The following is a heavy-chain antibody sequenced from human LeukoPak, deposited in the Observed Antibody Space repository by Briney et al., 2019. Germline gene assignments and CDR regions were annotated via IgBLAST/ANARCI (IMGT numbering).Heavy chain of an antibody. V-gene: IGHV3-30*02. CDR1: GFTFSSYG. CDR2: IRYDGSNK. J-gene: IGHJ3*02. Sequence: GGSLRLSCAASGFTFSSYGMHWVRQAPGKGLEWVAFIRYDGSNKYYADSVTGRFTISRDNSKNTLYLQMNSLRAEDTAVYYCAKDHPSVRDLVGAFDIWGQGTMVTVSS. D-gene: IGHD5-12*01. CDR3: AKDHPSVRDLVGAFDI.